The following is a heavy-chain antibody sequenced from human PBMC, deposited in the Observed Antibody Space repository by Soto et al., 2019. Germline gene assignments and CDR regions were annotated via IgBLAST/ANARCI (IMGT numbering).Heavy chain of an antibody. Sequence: QVQLQESGPGLVKPSETLSLTCTVSGGSISSYFWSWIRQPPGKGLEWIGYIYYRGTTNYNPSLKSRVTISVDTSKNQFSLKLSSVTAADTAVYYCARDPKGNNWFDPWGQETLVTVSS. CDR1: GGSISSYF. V-gene: IGHV4-59*01. J-gene: IGHJ5*02. CDR2: IYYRGTT. CDR3: ARDPKGNNWFDP.